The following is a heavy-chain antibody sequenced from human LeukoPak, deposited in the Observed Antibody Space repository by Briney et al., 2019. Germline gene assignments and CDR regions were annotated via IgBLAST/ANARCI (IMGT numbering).Heavy chain of an antibody. V-gene: IGHV4-59*01. J-gene: IGHJ4*02. D-gene: IGHD3-3*01. CDR1: GGSIGSYY. Sequence: PSETLSLTCTVSGGSIGSYYWSWIRQPPGEGLEWIGYIYYSGSTNYSPSLKSRVTISVDTSKNQFSLKLSSVTAADTAMYYCARVRFLEWSLYYFDYWGQGTLVTVSS. CDR3: ARVRFLEWSLYYFDY. CDR2: IYYSGST.